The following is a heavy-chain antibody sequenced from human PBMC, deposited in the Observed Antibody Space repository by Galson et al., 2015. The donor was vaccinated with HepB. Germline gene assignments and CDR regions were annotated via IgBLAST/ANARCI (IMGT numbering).Heavy chain of an antibody. CDR3: ARHESVPEWELLPVHFDY. Sequence: SETLSLTCTVSGGSISSSSYYWGWIRQPPGKGLEWIGNIYYSGSTYYNPSLKSRVTISVDTSKNQFSLKLSSVTAADTAVYYCARHESVPEWELLPVHFDYWGQGTLVTVSS. V-gene: IGHV4-39*01. CDR2: IYYSGST. D-gene: IGHD1-26*01. CDR1: GGSISSSSYY. J-gene: IGHJ4*02.